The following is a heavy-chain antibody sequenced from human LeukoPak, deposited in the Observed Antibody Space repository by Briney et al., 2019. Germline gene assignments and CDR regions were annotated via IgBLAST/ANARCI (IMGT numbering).Heavy chain of an antibody. CDR3: ARRVGIAAAGKTIDY. Sequence: SETLSLTCTVSGGSISSSSYYWGWIRQPPGKGLEWIGSIYYSGSTYYNPSLKSRVTISVDTSKNQFSLKLSSVTAADTAVYYCARRVGIAAAGKTIDYWGQGTLVTVSS. V-gene: IGHV4-39*07. CDR2: IYYSGST. D-gene: IGHD6-13*01. CDR1: GGSISSSSYY. J-gene: IGHJ4*02.